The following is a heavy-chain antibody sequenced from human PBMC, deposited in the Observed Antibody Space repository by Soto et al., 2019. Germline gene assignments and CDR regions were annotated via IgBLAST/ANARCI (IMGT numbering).Heavy chain of an antibody. Sequence: QVQLVESGGGVVQPGRSLRLSCAASGFTFSSYGMHWVRQAPGKGLDWVAVIWDDGSNKYYADSVKGRFTISRDNSKNTLYLQMNSLRAEDTAVYYCAREAGTTRYYGMYVWGQGTTVTFAS. D-gene: IGHD1-7*01. J-gene: IGHJ6*02. CDR2: IWDDGSNK. CDR1: GFTFSSYG. CDR3: AREAGTTRYYGMYV. V-gene: IGHV3-33*01.